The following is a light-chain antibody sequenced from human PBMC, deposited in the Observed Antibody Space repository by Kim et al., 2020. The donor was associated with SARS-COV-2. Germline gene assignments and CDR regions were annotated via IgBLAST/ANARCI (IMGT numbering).Light chain of an antibody. J-gene: IGKJ2*01. CDR2: GVS. CDR1: QSLSNNY. Sequence: EIVLTQSPDTLSLSHGESATLSCRASQSLSNNYLAWYQQTPGQAPRVLIYGVSSRATGIPDRFSGSGSGIDFTLTISRLEPEDFVVYYCQYYDRSLITFGQGTKLEI. CDR3: QYYDRSLIT. V-gene: IGKV3-20*01.